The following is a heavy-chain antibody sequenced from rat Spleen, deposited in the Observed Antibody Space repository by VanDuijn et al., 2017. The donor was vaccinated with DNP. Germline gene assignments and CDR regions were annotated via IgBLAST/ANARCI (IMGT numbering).Heavy chain of an antibody. V-gene: IGHV2S63*01. J-gene: IGHJ2*01. CDR2: IWTGGST. D-gene: IGHD5-1*01. CDR1: GFSLTDYS. CDR3: ARDGTN. Sequence: EVQLKESGPGLVQPSQTLSLTCTVSGFSLTDYSVHWVRQPPGNKLEWMGVIWTGGSTAYNSILKSRLSINRDTSRSQVFLRMNSLQTEDTAIYFCARDGTNWGQGLMVTVSS.